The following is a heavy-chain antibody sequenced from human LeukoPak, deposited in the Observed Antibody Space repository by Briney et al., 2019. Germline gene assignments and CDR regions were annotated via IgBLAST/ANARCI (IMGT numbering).Heavy chain of an antibody. D-gene: IGHD2-21*02. V-gene: IGHV1-69*06. CDR2: IIPIFGTA. Sequence: GASVKVSCKASGGTFSSYAISWVRQAPGQGLEWMGGIIPIFGTANYAQKFQGRVTITADKSTSTAYMELSSLRSEDTAVYFCARDLGTAGRPNDSWGQGTLVTVSS. J-gene: IGHJ5*01. CDR3: ARDLGTAGRPNDS. CDR1: GGTFSSYA.